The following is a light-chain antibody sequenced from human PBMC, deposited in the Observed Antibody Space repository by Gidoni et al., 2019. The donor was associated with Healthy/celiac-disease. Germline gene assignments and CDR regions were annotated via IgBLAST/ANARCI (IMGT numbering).Light chain of an antibody. CDR2: GAS. J-gene: IGKJ3*01. CDR3: QQYGSPFT. V-gene: IGKV3-20*01. CDR1: QSFSSSY. Sequence: EIELTQSPGTLSLSPGERATLSCRASQSFSSSYLAWYQQKPGQAPRLLIDGASSRATGIPDRFSGSGSGTDFTLTISRLEPEDFAVYYCQQYGSPFTFGPGTKVDIK.